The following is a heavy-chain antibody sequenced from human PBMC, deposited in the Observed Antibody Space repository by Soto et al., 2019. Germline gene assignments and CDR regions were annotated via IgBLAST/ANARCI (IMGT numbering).Heavy chain of an antibody. J-gene: IGHJ4*02. CDR2: ITTDKGKT. V-gene: IGHV1-18*01. Sequence: QVQLVQSGPEVKKPGASVKVSCKTSGYTFTSYGISWVRQAPGQGLEWMGWITTDKGKTTYAQKFQGRVTMTTDIATSTANMEKRGVRSDDTVVYCCATRSPAFDYWGQGTLVTVSS. CDR3: ATRSPAFDY. D-gene: IGHD6-25*01. CDR1: GYTFTSYG.